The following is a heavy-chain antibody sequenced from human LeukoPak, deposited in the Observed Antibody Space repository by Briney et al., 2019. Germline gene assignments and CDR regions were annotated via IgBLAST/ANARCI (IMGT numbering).Heavy chain of an antibody. Sequence: GGSLRLSCAASGFTFSSYGMHWVRQAPGKGLEWVAVISYDGSNKYYADSVKGRFTISRDNSKNTLYLQMNSLRAEDTAVYYCAKGHPLFSFDYWGQGTLVTVSS. CDR1: GFTFSSYG. J-gene: IGHJ4*02. CDR2: ISYDGSNK. CDR3: AKGHPLFSFDY. V-gene: IGHV3-30*18.